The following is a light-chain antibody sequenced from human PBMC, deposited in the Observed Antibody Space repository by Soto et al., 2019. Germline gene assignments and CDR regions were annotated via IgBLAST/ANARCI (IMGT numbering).Light chain of an antibody. CDR2: KAS. V-gene: IGKV2-30*02. Sequence: IVLTQSPLSLTVTLGQPASISCRSSQSLVHSDGNTYLNWFQQRPGQSPRRLIYKASNRDSGVPDRFSGSGSGTDFTLSISRVEADDVGVYYCMQGITFTFGQGTRVEIK. CDR3: MQGITFT. J-gene: IGKJ1*01. CDR1: QSLVHSDGNTY.